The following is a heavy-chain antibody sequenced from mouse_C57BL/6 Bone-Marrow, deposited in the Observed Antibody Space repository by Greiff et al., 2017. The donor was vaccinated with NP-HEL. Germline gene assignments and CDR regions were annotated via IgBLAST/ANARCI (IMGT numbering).Heavy chain of an antibody. Sequence: EVHLVESGGGLVKPGGSLKLSCAASGFTFSSYAMSWVRQTPEKRLEWVATISDGGSYTYYPDNVKGRFTISRDNAKNNLYLQMSHLKSEDTAMYYCARDLDYYGSSPWFAYWGQGTLVTVSA. CDR3: ARDLDYYGSSPWFAY. V-gene: IGHV5-4*01. CDR2: ISDGGSYT. CDR1: GFTFSSYA. J-gene: IGHJ3*01. D-gene: IGHD1-1*01.